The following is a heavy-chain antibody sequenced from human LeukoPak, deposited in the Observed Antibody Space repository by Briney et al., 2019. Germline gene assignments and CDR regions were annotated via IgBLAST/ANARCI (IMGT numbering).Heavy chain of an antibody. V-gene: IGHV4-34*01. CDR2: INHSGST. Sequence: SETLSLTCAVYGGSFSGYYWSWIRQPPGKGLEWIGEINHSGSTNYNPSLKSRVTISVDTSKNQFSLKLSSVTAADTAVYYCARVEGIAAAGTSYWGQGTLVTVSS. CDR1: GGSFSGYY. J-gene: IGHJ4*02. D-gene: IGHD6-13*01. CDR3: ARVEGIAAAGTSY.